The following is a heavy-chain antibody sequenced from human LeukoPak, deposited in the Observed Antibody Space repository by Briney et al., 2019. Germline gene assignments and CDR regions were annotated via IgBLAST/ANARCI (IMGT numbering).Heavy chain of an antibody. J-gene: IGHJ4*02. CDR1: GGSISSSSYY. CDR3: ARQLGYCSSTSCYADKVDY. V-gene: IGHV4-39*01. CDR2: IYYSGST. Sequence: PSETLSLTCTVSGGSISSSSYYWGWIRQPPGKGLEWIGSIYYSGSTYYKPSLKSRVTISVDTSKNKFSLKLSSVTAADTAVYYCARQLGYCSSTSCYADKVDYWGQGTLVTVSS. D-gene: IGHD2-2*01.